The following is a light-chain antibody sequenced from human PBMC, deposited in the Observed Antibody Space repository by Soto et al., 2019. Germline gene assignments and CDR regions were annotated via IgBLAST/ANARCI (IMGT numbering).Light chain of an antibody. CDR3: QEYNNWT. Sequence: EIVMTQSPATLSVSPRGRATLSCRASQSVSSNLAWYQQKPGQAPRPLIYGASTRATGIPARFSGRGSGTEFTLTISSLQSEDFAVYYCQEYNNWTFGQGTKVDIK. V-gene: IGKV3-15*01. J-gene: IGKJ1*01. CDR2: GAS. CDR1: QSVSSN.